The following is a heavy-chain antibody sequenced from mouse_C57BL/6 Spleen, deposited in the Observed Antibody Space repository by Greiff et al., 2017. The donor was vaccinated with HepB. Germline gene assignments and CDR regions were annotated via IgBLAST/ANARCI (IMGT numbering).Heavy chain of an antibody. V-gene: IGHV1-7*01. D-gene: IGHD3-2*02. CDR2: INPSSGYT. CDR1: GYTFTSYW. Sequence: QVQLKQSGAELAKPGASVKLSCKASGYTFTSYWMHWVKQRPGQGLEWIGYINPSSGYTKYNQKFKDKATLTADKSSSTAYMQLSSLTYEDSAVYYCARSPDSSGYDFDYWGQGTTLTVSS. CDR3: ARSPDSSGYDFDY. J-gene: IGHJ2*01.